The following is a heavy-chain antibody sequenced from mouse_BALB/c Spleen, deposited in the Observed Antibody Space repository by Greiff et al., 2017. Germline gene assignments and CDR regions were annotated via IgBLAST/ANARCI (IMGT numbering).Heavy chain of an antibody. CDR3: AASSLLRLRFAY. CDR1: GFNIKDTY. V-gene: IGHV14-3*02. D-gene: IGHD1-2*01. CDR2: IDPANGNT. Sequence: VQLKESGAELVKPGASVKLSCTASGFNIKDTYMHWVKQRPEQGLEWIGRIDPANGNTKYDPKFQGKATITADTSSNTAYLQLSSLTSEDTAVYYCAASSLLRLRFAYWGQGTLVTVSA. J-gene: IGHJ3*01.